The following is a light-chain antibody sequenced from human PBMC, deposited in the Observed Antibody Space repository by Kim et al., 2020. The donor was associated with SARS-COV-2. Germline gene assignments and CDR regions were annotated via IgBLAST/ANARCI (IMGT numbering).Light chain of an antibody. J-gene: IGKJ1*01. CDR1: QNVDSW. V-gene: IGKV1-5*03. Sequence: ASVGDRVTITCRASQNVDSWLAWHQQKPGKAPKLLIYKASSLESGVPSRFSGSGSGTEFTLTISSLQPDDFATYYCQHYKTSSRTFGQGTKVDIK. CDR3: QHYKTSSRT. CDR2: KAS.